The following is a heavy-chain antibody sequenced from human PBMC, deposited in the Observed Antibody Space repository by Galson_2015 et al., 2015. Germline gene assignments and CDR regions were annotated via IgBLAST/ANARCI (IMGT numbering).Heavy chain of an antibody. J-gene: IGHJ6*02. CDR2: INPSSGST. CDR1: GYTFTSYY. D-gene: IGHD2-21*02. CDR3: AREVLLPPPDCGGDCYSFWSLSGMDV. V-gene: IGHV1-46*01. Sequence: SVKVSCKASGYTFTSYYMHWVRQAPGQGLEWMGIINPSSGSTSYAQKFQGRVTMTRDTSTSTVYMELSSLRSEDTAVYYCAREVLLPPPDCGGDCYSFWSLSGMDVWGQGTTVTVSS.